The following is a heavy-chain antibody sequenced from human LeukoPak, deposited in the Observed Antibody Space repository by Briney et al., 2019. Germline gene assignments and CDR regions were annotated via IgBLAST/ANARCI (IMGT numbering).Heavy chain of an antibody. D-gene: IGHD5-12*01. Sequence: PSETLSLTCTVSGGSISSGGYYWSWIRQHPGKGLEWIGYIYYSGSTYYNPSLKSRVTISVDTSKNQFSLKLSSVTAADTAVYYCARDRGLSGYDGLGSYYCGMEVWGQGTTVTVSS. CDR2: IYYSGST. CDR3: ARDRGLSGYDGLGSYYCGMEV. V-gene: IGHV4-31*03. CDR1: GGSISSGGYY. J-gene: IGHJ6*02.